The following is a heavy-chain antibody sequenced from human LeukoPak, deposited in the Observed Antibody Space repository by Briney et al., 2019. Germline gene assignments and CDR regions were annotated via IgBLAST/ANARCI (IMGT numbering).Heavy chain of an antibody. J-gene: IGHJ4*02. CDR3: ARGRRVTMVRGVYFDY. Sequence: PSETLSLTCAVYGGSFSGYYWSWIRQPPGKGLEWIGEINHSGSTNYNPSLKSRVTISVDTSKNQFSLKLSSVTAADTAVYYCARGRRVTMVRGVYFDYWGQGALVTVSS. CDR1: GGSFSGYY. V-gene: IGHV4-34*01. CDR2: INHSGST. D-gene: IGHD3-10*01.